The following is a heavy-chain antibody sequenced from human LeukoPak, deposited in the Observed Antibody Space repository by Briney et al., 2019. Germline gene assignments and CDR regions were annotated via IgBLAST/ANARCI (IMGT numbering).Heavy chain of an antibody. Sequence: PSETLSLTCTVSGGSISSSSYYWGWIRQPPGKGLEWIGSIYYSGSTYYNPSLKSRVTISVDTSKNQFSLKLSSVTAADTAVYYCARDRYYYGSGSYFYYYYYMDVWGKGTTVTVSS. D-gene: IGHD3-10*01. V-gene: IGHV4-39*07. CDR3: ARDRYYYGSGSYFYYYYYMDV. J-gene: IGHJ6*03. CDR2: IYYSGST. CDR1: GGSISSSSYY.